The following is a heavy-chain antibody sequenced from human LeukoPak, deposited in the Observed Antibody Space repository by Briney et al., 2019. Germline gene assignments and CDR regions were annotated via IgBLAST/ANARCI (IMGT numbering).Heavy chain of an antibody. CDR2: ISGSGGST. D-gene: IGHD3-3*01. J-gene: IGHJ4*02. CDR3: HYDFWSGKTFFDY. V-gene: IGHV3-23*01. Sequence: GGSLRLSCAASGFTVSSNYMSWVRQAPGKGLEWVSAISGSGGSTYYADSVKGRFTISRDNSKNTLYLQMNSLRAEDTAVYYCHYDFWSGKTFFDYWGQGTLVTASS. CDR1: GFTVSSNY.